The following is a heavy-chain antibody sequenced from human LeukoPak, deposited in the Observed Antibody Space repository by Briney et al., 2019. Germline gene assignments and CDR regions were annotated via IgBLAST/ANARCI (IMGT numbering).Heavy chain of an antibody. Sequence: SETLSLTCAVSGYSISSGYYWAWIRQPPGQRLEWIGSIYQSRNAYYNPSLKRRVTISVDTSKNQFSLKLSSVTTADTAVYYRARHRYYYETTGYSFDLWGRGTLVTVSS. D-gene: IGHD3-22*01. J-gene: IGHJ2*01. CDR1: GYSISSGYY. V-gene: IGHV4-38-2*01. CDR2: IYQSRNA. CDR3: ARHRYYYETTGYSFDL.